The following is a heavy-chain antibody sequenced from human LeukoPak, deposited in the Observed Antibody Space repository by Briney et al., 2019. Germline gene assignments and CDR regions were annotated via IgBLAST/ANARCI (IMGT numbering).Heavy chain of an antibody. CDR2: INPSGGST. CDR1: GYTFTSYY. CDR3: AREGYCSGGSCHGNVDY. V-gene: IGHV1-46*01. Sequence: GGSLRLSCAASGYTFTSYYMHWVRQAPGQGREWMGIINPSGGSTSYAQKFQGRVTMTRDMSTSTVYMELSSLRSEDTAVYYCAREGYCSGGSCHGNVDYWGQGTLVTVSS. D-gene: IGHD2-15*01. J-gene: IGHJ4*02.